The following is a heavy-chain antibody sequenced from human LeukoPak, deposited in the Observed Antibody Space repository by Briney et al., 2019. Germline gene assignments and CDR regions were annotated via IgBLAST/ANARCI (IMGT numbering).Heavy chain of an antibody. V-gene: IGHV4-39*01. CDR3: ARHAWGGGIYSAFNI. CDR1: GGSISSSSYY. Sequence: SETLSLTCTVSGGSISSSSYYWGWIRQPPGKGLEWIGSIYYSGSTHYNPSFKGRVTISQDSSQNYFSLKLSSVTAADTAMFFCARHAWGGGIYSAFNIWGRGTMVTVSS. D-gene: IGHD2-15*01. J-gene: IGHJ3*02. CDR2: IYYSGST.